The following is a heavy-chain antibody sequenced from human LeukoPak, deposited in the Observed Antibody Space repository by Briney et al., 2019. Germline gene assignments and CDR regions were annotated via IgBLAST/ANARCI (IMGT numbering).Heavy chain of an antibody. CDR3: ARGVGRLSGSYPNYYMDV. D-gene: IGHD1-26*01. CDR2: ISAYNGNT. J-gene: IGHJ6*03. Sequence: ASVKVSCKASGYSFPSYDISWMRQAPGQGLEWMGWISAYNGNTKYAQKLQGRVTMTTDTSTTTAHMELRSLRSDDTAVYYCARGVGRLSGSYPNYYMDVWGKGTTVTVSS. V-gene: IGHV1-18*01. CDR1: GYSFPSYD.